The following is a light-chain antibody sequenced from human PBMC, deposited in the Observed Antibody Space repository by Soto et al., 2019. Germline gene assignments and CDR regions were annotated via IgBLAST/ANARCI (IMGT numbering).Light chain of an antibody. J-gene: IGLJ3*02. Sequence: QSVLTQPPTASGSPGQSVTISCTGNINDVGNNNYVSWYQQHPGKAPKLIISEVSKRPSGVPDRFSGSKSGNTASLTVSGLRAEDEADYYCSSVTARGVFGGGTKVTVL. V-gene: IGLV2-8*01. CDR3: SSVTARGV. CDR2: EVS. CDR1: INDVGNNNY.